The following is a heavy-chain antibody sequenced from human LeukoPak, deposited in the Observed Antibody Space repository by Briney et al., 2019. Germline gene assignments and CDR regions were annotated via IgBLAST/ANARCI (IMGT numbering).Heavy chain of an antibody. CDR1: GFTFSSYA. V-gene: IGHV3-23*01. J-gene: IGHJ4*02. CDR2: ISGSGGST. CDR3: AKEDNYYDSSGYASYYFDY. D-gene: IGHD3-22*01. Sequence: GGSLRLSCAASGFTFSSYAMSWVRQAPGKGLEWVSAISGSGGSTYYADSVKGRFTISRDNSKNTLYLQMNSLRAEDTAVYYCAKEDNYYDSSGYASYYFDYWGQGTLVTVSS.